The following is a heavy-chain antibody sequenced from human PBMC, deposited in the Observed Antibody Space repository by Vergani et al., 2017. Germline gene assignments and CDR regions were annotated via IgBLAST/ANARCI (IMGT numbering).Heavy chain of an antibody. CDR2: ISSSSGST. Sequence: QVQLVESGGGLVKPGGSLRLSCAASGFTFSDYYMSWIRQAPGKGLEWVSYISSSSGSTYYADSVKGRFTISRDNSKNTLYLQMNSLRAEDTAVYYCAKDRGHYYDSSGYYDAFDIWGQGTMVTVSS. V-gene: IGHV3-11*05. CDR1: GFTFSDYY. J-gene: IGHJ3*02. CDR3: AKDRGHYYDSSGYYDAFDI. D-gene: IGHD3-22*01.